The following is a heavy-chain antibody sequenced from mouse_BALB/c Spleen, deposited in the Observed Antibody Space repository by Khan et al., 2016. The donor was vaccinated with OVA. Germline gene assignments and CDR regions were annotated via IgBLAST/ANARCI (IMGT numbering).Heavy chain of an antibody. CDR3: ARDYWDVFAY. V-gene: IGHV14-3*02. D-gene: IGHD4-1*01. CDR2: IDPANGNT. CDR1: GFNIKDTY. J-gene: IGHJ3*01. Sequence: EVKLQESGAELVKPGASVKLSCTASGFNIKDTYMHWVKQRPEQGLEWIGRIDPANGNTKYDPKFQGKATITADTSSNTAYLQLSSLTSEDTAVYYCARDYWDVFAYWCQGTLVTVSA.